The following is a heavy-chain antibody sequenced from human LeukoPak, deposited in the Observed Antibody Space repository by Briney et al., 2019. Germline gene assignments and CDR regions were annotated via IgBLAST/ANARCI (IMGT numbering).Heavy chain of an antibody. D-gene: IGHD1-1*01. CDR3: AGGRELAPNWFDP. V-gene: IGHV4-59*13. CDR2: IYYSGST. J-gene: IGHJ5*02. Sequence: PLETLSLTCSVSGGSISRYYWSWIRQPPGKGPEWIGQIYYSGSTDYNPSLKSRLTISVDTSKNQVFLKLRSVTAADAAVYYCAGGRELAPNWFDPWGQGTLVIVSS. CDR1: GGSISRYY.